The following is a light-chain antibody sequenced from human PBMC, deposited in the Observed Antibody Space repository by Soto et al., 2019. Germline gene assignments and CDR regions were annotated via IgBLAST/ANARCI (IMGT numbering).Light chain of an antibody. CDR2: DAS. CDR3: QQYDELPYT. J-gene: IGKJ2*01. CDR1: QKIRNY. V-gene: IGKV1-33*01. Sequence: IRITQPPSSLSASVGDRVTITCQPVQKIRNYLNWYQHKLGKAPRLLISDASHLEPGVPSSFSATGSGTDFTLTISDLQPGDRATYFCQQYDELPYTFGGGTRLEI.